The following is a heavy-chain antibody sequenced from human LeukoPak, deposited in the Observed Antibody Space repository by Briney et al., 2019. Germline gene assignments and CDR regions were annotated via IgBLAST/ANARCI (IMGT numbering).Heavy chain of an antibody. J-gene: IGHJ4*02. D-gene: IGHD3-10*01. CDR2: IKGDGSSV. CDR1: GITFSRHW. V-gene: IGHV3-74*01. Sequence: GGSLRLSCVASGITFSRHWLHWVRQAPGKGLVWVSRIKGDGSSVSYADSVKGRFTISRDNAKNSLFLQMNSLRAEDTSVYYCARTYGSGSYPNDYWGQGTLVTVSS. CDR3: ARTYGSGSYPNDY.